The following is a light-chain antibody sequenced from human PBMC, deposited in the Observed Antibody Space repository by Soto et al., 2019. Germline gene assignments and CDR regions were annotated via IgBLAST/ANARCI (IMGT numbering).Light chain of an antibody. CDR2: QDS. Sequence: SYELTQPPSVSVSPGQTASITCSGAKLGVKYTCWYQQKPGQSPVLVIYQDSKRPSGIPDRFSGSNSGNTATLTISGTQAMDEADYYCQAWDSSTVVCGGGTKLTVL. V-gene: IGLV3-1*01. CDR3: QAWDSSTVV. J-gene: IGLJ2*01. CDR1: KLGVKY.